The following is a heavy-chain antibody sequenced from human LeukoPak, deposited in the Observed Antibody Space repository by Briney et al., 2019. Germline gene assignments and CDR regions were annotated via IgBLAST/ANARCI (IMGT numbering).Heavy chain of an antibody. CDR2: IRYDGSNK. V-gene: IGHV3-30*02. CDR1: GFTFSSYG. J-gene: IGHJ4*02. CDR3: AKDLIVVVPAAIRSKFDY. D-gene: IGHD2-2*02. Sequence: PGGSLRLSFAASGFTFSSYGMHWVRQAPGKGLEGVAFIRYDGSNKYYADSVKGRFTISRDNSKNTLYLQMNSLRAEDTAVYYCAKDLIVVVPAAIRSKFDYWGQRTLVTVSS.